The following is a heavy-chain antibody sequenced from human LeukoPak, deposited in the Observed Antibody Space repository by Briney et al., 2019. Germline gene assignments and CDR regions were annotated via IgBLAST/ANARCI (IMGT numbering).Heavy chain of an antibody. D-gene: IGHD5-12*01. CDR1: GFTFDDYA. J-gene: IGHJ4*02. Sequence: GRSLRLSCAASGFTFDDYAMHWVRQAPGKGLEWVSGISWNSGSIGYADSVKGRCTISRDNAKNTMYLQMNSLRAEDTAVYYCAKDRPTWPIDYWGQGTLVTVSS. V-gene: IGHV3-9*01. CDR2: ISWNSGSI. CDR3: AKDRPTWPIDY.